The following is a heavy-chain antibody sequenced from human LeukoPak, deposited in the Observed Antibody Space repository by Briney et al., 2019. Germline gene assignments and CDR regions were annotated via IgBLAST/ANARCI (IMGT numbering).Heavy chain of an antibody. CDR3: ARGTGSLDY. V-gene: IGHV6-1*01. CDR2: TYSRSKWFN. J-gene: IGHJ4*02. D-gene: IGHD1-26*01. Sequence: SQTLSFTCAISGDSVSSKSASWSWLRQSPSRGLEWLGRTYSRSKWFNDYAVSVKSRITINPDTSKNQFSLHLTSVTPDDTAVHYCARGTGSLDYWGQGTLVTVSS. CDR1: GDSVSSKSAS.